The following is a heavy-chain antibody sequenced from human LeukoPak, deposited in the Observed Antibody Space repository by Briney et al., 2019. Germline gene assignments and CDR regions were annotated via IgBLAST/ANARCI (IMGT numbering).Heavy chain of an antibody. V-gene: IGHV1-2*02. Sequence: GASVKVSCKASGYIFIGYYMHWVRQAPGQGLEWMGGINPNSGGTNYAQKFQGRVTMTRDTSISTAYMELSRLRSDDTAVYYCASVYYDSSGRDAFDIWGQGTMVTVSS. D-gene: IGHD3-22*01. CDR2: INPNSGGT. J-gene: IGHJ3*02. CDR1: GYIFIGYY. CDR3: ASVYYDSSGRDAFDI.